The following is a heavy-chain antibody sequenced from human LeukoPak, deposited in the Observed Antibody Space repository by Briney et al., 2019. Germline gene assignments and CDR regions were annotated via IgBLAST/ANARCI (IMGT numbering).Heavy chain of an antibody. Sequence: GGSLRLSCAASGFTFSSYAMKWVRQAPGKGLEWVSAISGSGGSTYYADSVKGRFNISRDNSKNTLYLQMNSLRAEDTAVYYCAKVPAVRITIFGVSFDFWGQGTLVTVSS. CDR3: AKVPAVRITIFGVSFDF. V-gene: IGHV3-23*01. CDR1: GFTFSSYA. J-gene: IGHJ4*02. D-gene: IGHD3-3*01. CDR2: ISGSGGST.